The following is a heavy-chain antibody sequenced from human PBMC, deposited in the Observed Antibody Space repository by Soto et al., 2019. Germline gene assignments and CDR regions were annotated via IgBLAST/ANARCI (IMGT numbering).Heavy chain of an antibody. D-gene: IGHD1-20*01. Sequence: GGSLRLSCAASGFTFSSYGMHWVRQAPGKGLEWVAVISYDGSNKYYADSVKGRFTISRDNSKNTLYLQMNSLRAEDTAVYYCAKDLYNWNDLGWFDPWGQGTLVTVSS. V-gene: IGHV3-30*18. CDR3: AKDLYNWNDLGWFDP. J-gene: IGHJ5*02. CDR2: ISYDGSNK. CDR1: GFTFSSYG.